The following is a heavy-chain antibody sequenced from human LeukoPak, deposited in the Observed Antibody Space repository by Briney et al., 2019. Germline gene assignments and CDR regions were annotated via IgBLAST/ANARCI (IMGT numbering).Heavy chain of an antibody. CDR1: GYTFTGYY. CDR3: AATCSGGRCYSGDY. D-gene: IGHD2-15*01. CDR2: INPNSGDT. J-gene: IGHJ4*02. V-gene: IGHV1-2*02. Sequence: GASVKVSCKASGYTFTGYYMHRVRQAPGQGLEWMGWINPNSGDTKYAQKFQGRVTMTRDTSINTAHMALSRLRSDDTAVYYCAATCSGGRCYSGDYWGRGTLVSVSS.